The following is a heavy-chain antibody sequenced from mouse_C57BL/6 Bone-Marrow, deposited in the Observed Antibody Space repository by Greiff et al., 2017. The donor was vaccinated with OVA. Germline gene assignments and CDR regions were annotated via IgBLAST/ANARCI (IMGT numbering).Heavy chain of an antibody. J-gene: IGHJ3*01. V-gene: IGHV2-2*01. CDR3: ARRAVVEGTWFAY. CDR2: IWSGGST. D-gene: IGHD1-1*01. Sequence: QVQLQQSGPGLVQPSQSLSITCTVSGFSLTSYGVHWVRQSPGKGLEWLGVIWSGGSTDYNAAFISRLSISKDNSKSQVFFKMNSLQADDTAIYYCARRAVVEGTWFAYWGQGTLVTVSA. CDR1: GFSLTSYG.